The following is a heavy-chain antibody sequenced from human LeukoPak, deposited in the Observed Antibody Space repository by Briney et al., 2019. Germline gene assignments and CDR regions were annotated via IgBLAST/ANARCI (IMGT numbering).Heavy chain of an antibody. D-gene: IGHD3-22*01. CDR1: GYTFTSYD. CDR3: ARDYYDSSGYYYGGFDY. J-gene: IGHJ4*02. CDR2: MNPNSGNT. V-gene: IGHV1-8*01. Sequence: ASVKVSCKASGYTFTSYDINWVRQATGQGLEWMGWMNPNSGNTGYAQKFQGRVTITADESTSTAYMELSSLRSEDTAVYYCARDYYDSSGYYYGGFDYWGQGTLVTVSS.